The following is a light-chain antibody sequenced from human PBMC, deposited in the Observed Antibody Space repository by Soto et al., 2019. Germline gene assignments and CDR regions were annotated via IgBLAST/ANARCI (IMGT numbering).Light chain of an antibody. CDR3: QQYNNWPTWT. Sequence: EIVMTQSPATLSVSPVERATLSCRASQSVSSNLAWYQQKPGHAPSLLIYGASTRATGIPARLSGSGSGTEFTLTISSLQSEDFAVYYWQQYNNWPTWTFGQGSKVDI. CDR2: GAS. CDR1: QSVSSN. J-gene: IGKJ1*01. V-gene: IGKV3-15*01.